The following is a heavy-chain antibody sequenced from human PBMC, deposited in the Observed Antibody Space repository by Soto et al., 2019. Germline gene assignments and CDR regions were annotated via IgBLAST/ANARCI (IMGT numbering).Heavy chain of an antibody. CDR3: ARDAGGNQTMDV. J-gene: IGHJ6*02. Sequence: GESLKISCTASGNSFTTYWISWGRDMPGKDRRLRGGIDAHDSYTHYSPCFQGYVTISADKWISAAYLQLRSLKAPHTAMSYWARDAGGNQTMDVWGQGTTVTVSS. D-gene: IGHD4-4*01. CDR1: GNSFTTYW. V-gene: IGHV5-10-1*01. CDR2: IDAHDSYT.